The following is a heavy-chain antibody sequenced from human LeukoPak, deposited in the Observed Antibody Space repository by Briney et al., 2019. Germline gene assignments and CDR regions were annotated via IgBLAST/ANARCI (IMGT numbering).Heavy chain of an antibody. CDR3: ARDSFSSSWPKWFDP. Sequence: PSETLSLTCTVSSGSISRQYWSWIRRPPGKGLEWIGFIYYSGSTNYNPSLKSRVTISVDTSKNQFSLKLSSVTAADTAVYYCARDSFSSSWPKWFDPWGQGILVAVSS. D-gene: IGHD6-13*01. V-gene: IGHV4-59*11. J-gene: IGHJ5*02. CDR1: SGSISRQY. CDR2: IYYSGST.